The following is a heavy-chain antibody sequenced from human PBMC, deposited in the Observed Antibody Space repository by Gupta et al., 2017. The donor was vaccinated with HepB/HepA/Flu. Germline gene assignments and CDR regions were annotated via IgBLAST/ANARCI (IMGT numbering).Heavy chain of an antibody. CDR1: GGSISSSSYY. V-gene: IGHV4-39*01. CDR2: IYYSGST. D-gene: IGHD2-15*01. CDR3: ARHEIVVVVAATEHYYGMDV. Sequence: QLQLQESGPGLVKPSETLSLTCTVSGGSISSSSYYWGWIRQPPGKGLEWIGSIYYSGSTYYNPSLKSRVTISVDTSKNQFSLKLSSVTAADTAVYYCARHEIVVVVAATEHYYGMDVWGQGTTVTVSS. J-gene: IGHJ6*02.